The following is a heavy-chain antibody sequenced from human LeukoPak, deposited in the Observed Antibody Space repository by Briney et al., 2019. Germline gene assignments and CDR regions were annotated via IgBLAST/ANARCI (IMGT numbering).Heavy chain of an antibody. CDR1: GFIVNRND. Sequence: QPGRSLRLSCAASGFIVNRNDMHWVRQVTGRGLEWVSGLLIAGDPYYRGSVMGRFTISRDIAKNSLYLEMNSLRDGDTGVYYCARGRHWGGLKTTFFDSWGQGVLVTVSS. CDR3: ARGRHWGGLKTTFFDS. D-gene: IGHD3-16*01. CDR2: LLIAGDP. J-gene: IGHJ4*02. V-gene: IGHV3-13*05.